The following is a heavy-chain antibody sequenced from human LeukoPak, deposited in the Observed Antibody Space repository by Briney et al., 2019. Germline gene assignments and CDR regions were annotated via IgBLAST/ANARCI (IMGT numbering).Heavy chain of an antibody. J-gene: IGHJ4*02. D-gene: IGHD2-15*01. Sequence: GSLRLSCAASGFAFSNYAMSWVRQAPGKGLEWVSAISGSGANSFFADSVKGRFTISRDNSKNTLYLQMSSLRGDDTASYYCAKGMVAATSYYFDSWGQGTLVTVSS. V-gene: IGHV3-23*01. CDR2: ISGSGANS. CDR1: GFAFSNYA. CDR3: AKGMVAATSYYFDS.